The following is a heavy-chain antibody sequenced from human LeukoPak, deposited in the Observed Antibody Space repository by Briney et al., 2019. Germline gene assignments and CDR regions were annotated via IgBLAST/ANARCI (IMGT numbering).Heavy chain of an antibody. D-gene: IGHD6-19*01. CDR2: ISSSGSTI. Sequence: GGSLRLSCAASGFTFSSYEMNWVRQAPGKGLEWVSYISSSGSTIYYADSVKGRFTISRDNAKNSLYLQMNSLRAEDTAVYYCARDKLYSSGWYGRAFDIWGQGTMVTVSS. V-gene: IGHV3-48*03. CDR3: ARDKLYSSGWYGRAFDI. CDR1: GFTFSSYE. J-gene: IGHJ3*02.